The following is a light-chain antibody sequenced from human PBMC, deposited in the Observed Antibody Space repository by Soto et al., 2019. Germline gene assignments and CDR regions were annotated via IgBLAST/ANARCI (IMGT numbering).Light chain of an antibody. J-gene: IGKJ1*01. V-gene: IGKV3-15*01. Sequence: EIVMTQSPVTLSVSPGERATLSCRASQNISRSLAWYQQKPGQGPSLLIYGTSTRAGGVPARFSGGGSGTEFTLTITSLQSEDFAVYYCQHYNNWPAWTFGQGTKV. CDR2: GTS. CDR1: QNISRS. CDR3: QHYNNWPAWT.